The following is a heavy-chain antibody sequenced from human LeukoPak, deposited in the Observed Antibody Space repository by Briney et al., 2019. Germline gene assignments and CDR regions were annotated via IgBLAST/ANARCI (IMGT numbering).Heavy chain of an antibody. V-gene: IGHV7-4-1*02. J-gene: IGHJ4*02. CDR2: INTNTGNP. CDR3: ARDSATILFDY. Sequence: ASVKVSCKASGYTFTTYAMNWVRQAPGQGLEWMGWINTNTGNPTYAQGFTGRFVFSLDTSVSTAFLQISSLKPEDTAVYYCARDSATILFDYWGQGTLVTVSS. CDR1: GYTFTTYA. D-gene: IGHD5-12*01.